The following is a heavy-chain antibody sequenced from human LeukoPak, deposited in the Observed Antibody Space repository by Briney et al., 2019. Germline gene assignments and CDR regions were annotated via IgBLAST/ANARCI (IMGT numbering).Heavy chain of an antibody. CDR2: INWNGGRI. CDR3: ATYSFDRGYYFDY. J-gene: IGHJ4*02. D-gene: IGHD3-22*01. Sequence: GGSLRLSCGASGFTFDDFDMGWVRQVPGQGLKWVSGINWNGGRIIYADSVKGRFTISRDNAKNSLYLQMNSLRAENTALYYCATYSFDRGYYFDYWGQGTLVTVSS. CDR1: GFTFDDFD. V-gene: IGHV3-20*04.